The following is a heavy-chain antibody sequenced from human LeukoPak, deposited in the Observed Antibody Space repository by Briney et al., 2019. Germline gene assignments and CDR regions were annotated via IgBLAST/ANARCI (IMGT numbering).Heavy chain of an antibody. D-gene: IGHD2-2*01. CDR3: ARPIYSSTSCYGY. CDR2: IYPGDSDT. CDR1: GYTFTRNW. V-gene: IGHV5-51*01. J-gene: IGHJ4*02. Sequence: HGESLKISCKASGYTFTRNWIGWVRQMPGKGLEWMGIIYPGDSDTRYSPSFQGQVTISADKSISTAYLQWSSLKASDTAMYYCARPIYSSTSCYGYWGQGTLVTVSS.